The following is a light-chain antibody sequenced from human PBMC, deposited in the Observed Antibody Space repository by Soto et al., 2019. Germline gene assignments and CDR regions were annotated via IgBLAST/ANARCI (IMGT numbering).Light chain of an antibody. V-gene: IGKV3-11*01. Sequence: LKHSPDSMTLSPGGSTTLSCRASQSVSSYLAWYQQKPGQAPRLLIYDASNRATGIPARFSGSGSGTDFTLTPSSLEPEDFAVYYCQQRSNWITFGQGTRLEIK. J-gene: IGKJ5*01. CDR2: DAS. CDR3: QQRSNWIT. CDR1: QSVSSY.